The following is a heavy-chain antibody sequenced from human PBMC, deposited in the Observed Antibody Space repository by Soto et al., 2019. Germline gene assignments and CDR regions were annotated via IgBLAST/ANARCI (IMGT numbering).Heavy chain of an antibody. CDR2: ISAYNGNT. CDR3: ARVAFGPPGGAVAGAYYYYYGMDV. Sequence: ASVKVSCKASGYTFTSYGISWVRQAPGQGLEWMGWISAYNGNTNYAQKLQGRVTMTTDTSTSTAYMELRSLRSDDTAVYYCARVAFGPPGGAVAGAYYYYYGMDVWGQGTTVTVSS. V-gene: IGHV1-18*04. CDR1: GYTFTSYG. J-gene: IGHJ6*02. D-gene: IGHD6-19*01.